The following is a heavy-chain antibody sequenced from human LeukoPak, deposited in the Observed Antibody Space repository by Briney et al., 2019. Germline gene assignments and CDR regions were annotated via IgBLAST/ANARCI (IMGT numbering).Heavy chain of an antibody. J-gene: IGHJ5*02. D-gene: IGHD6-19*01. V-gene: IGHV4-34*01. CDR3: ASIYSSGWYWFDP. CDR1: GGSFTNYY. Sequence: SETLSLTCTVSGGSFTNYYWSWIRQPPGKGLEWVGEINQSGSTNYNLSLKSRVTISVDTSKNQFSVKLSSVTAADTAVYYWASIYSSGWYWFDPWGQGTLVTVSS. CDR2: INQSGST.